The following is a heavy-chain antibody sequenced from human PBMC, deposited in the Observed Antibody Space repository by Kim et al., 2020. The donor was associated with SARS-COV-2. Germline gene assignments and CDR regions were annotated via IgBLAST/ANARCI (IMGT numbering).Heavy chain of an antibody. D-gene: IGHD2-15*01. CDR1: GFTVSSNY. CDR2: IYSGGST. CDR3: ARETCSGGSCYSLTGFDP. V-gene: IGHV3-66*02. J-gene: IGHJ5*02. Sequence: GGSLRLSCAASGFTVSSNYMSWVRQAPGKGLEWVSVIYSGGSTYYADSVKGRFNISRDNSKNTLYLQMNSLRAEDTAVYYCARETCSGGSCYSLTGFDPWGQGTLVTVSS.